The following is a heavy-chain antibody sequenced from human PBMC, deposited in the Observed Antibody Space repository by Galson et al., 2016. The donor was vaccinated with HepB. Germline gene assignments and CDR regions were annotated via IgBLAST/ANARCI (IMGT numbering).Heavy chain of an antibody. D-gene: IGHD3-10*01. CDR1: GDSVYNNGAA. CDR3: ARAVMLGRGMDV. CDR2: TSYRSTWEN. Sequence: AISGDSVYNNGAAWVWIRQSPSRGLEWLGRTSYRSTWENHYAGSVKNRITISPDTSRNQFSLHLNSVTPEDTAVYYCARAVMLGRGMDVWGQGTTVTVSS. J-gene: IGHJ6*02. V-gene: IGHV6-1*01.